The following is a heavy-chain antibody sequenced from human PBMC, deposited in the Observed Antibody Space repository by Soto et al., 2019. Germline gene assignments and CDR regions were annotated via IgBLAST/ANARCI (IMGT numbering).Heavy chain of an antibody. Sequence: GGSLRLSCTASGFIFDDHAMHWVRLAPGKGLEWVSFISWNSADIDYADSVKGRFTISRDNAKNSLYLQMNSLRAEDTAVYYCAREVVSLHYDSSGYYYYYGMDVWGQGTTVTVSS. V-gene: IGHV3-9*01. D-gene: IGHD3-22*01. CDR3: AREVVSLHYDSSGYYYYYGMDV. J-gene: IGHJ6*02. CDR1: GFIFDDHA. CDR2: ISWNSADI.